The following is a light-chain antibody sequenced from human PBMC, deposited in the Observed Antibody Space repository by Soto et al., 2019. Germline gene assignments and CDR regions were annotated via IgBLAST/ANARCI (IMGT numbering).Light chain of an antibody. J-gene: IGLJ1*01. CDR1: TSNIGSNY. CDR2: RNN. V-gene: IGLV1-47*01. CDR3: ATWDDSLNGFYV. Sequence: QSALTQPPSASGTPGQGVTIFCSGSTSNIGSNYVYWYQQLPGTAPKLLIYRNNQRPSGVPDRFSGSKSGTSASLAISGFRSDDEADYFCATWDDSLNGFYVFGTGTKVTVL.